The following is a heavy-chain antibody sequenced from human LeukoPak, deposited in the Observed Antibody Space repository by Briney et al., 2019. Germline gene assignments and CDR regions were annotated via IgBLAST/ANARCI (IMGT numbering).Heavy chain of an antibody. Sequence: SVKVSCKASGGTFSSYAISWVRQAPGQGLEWMGGIIPIFGTANYAQKFQSRVTITADESTGTAYMELSSLRSEDTAVYYCARVGYYSYGPHLGYYLDYWGQGTLVTVSS. CDR2: IIPIFGTA. D-gene: IGHD5-18*01. CDR3: ARVGYYSYGPHLGYYLDY. V-gene: IGHV1-69*13. J-gene: IGHJ4*02. CDR1: GGTFSSYA.